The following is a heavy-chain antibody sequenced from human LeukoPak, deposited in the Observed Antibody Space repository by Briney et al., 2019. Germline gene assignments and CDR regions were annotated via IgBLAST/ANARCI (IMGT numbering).Heavy chain of an antibody. CDR3: AKGKVNHDGAFDI. V-gene: IGHV3-33*06. CDR2: IWYDGTNT. Sequence: QPGGSLRLSCAASGFALSYYGMHWVRQAPGKGLEWVAVIWYDGTNTYYADSVKGRFTISRDNSKKMIYLQMNSLRVEDTAVYYCAKGKVNHDGAFDIWGLGTMVIVS. D-gene: IGHD3-16*01. J-gene: IGHJ3*02. CDR1: GFALSYYG.